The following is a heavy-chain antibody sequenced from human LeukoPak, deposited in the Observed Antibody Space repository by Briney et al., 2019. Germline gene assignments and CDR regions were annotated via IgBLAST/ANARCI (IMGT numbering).Heavy chain of an antibody. CDR1: KVTFSDYA. Sequence: GGSLRLSCAASKVTFSDYAMHWVRQAPGKGLEWVSGISGSGGNTYYADSVKGRFTISRDNSKNTLYLQMNSLRAEDTALYYCAKGTGINHYHWIDPWGQGTQVTVSS. CDR3: AKGTGINHYHWIDP. D-gene: IGHD3/OR15-3a*01. CDR2: ISGSGGNT. J-gene: IGHJ5*02. V-gene: IGHV3-23*01.